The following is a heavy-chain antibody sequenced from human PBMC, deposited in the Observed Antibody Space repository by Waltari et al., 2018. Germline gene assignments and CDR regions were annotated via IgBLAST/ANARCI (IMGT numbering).Heavy chain of an antibody. Sequence: QVQLQESGPGLVKPSQTLSLTCTVSGGSISSGDYYWSWIRQPPGKGLEWIGYIYYSGSTYYNPSLKSRVTISVDTSKNQFSLKLSSVTAADTAVYYCARAAAGQDALYYFDYWGQGTLVTVSS. J-gene: IGHJ4*02. CDR2: IYYSGST. CDR3: ARAAAGQDALYYFDY. V-gene: IGHV4-30-4*08. CDR1: GGSISSGDYY. D-gene: IGHD6-13*01.